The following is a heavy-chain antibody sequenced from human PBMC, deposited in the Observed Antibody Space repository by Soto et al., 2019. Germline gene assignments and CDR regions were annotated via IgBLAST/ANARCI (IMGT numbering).Heavy chain of an antibody. J-gene: IGHJ4*02. CDR1: GFTFTRYS. CDR2: ISSTTNYI. Sequence: GGSLRLSCAASGFTFTRYSMNWVRQAPGKGLEWVSSISSTTNYIYYGDSMKGRFTISRDNAKNSLYLEMNSLRAEDTAVYYCGRDRGYSSFDYWGQGTPVTVSS. V-gene: IGHV3-21*06. D-gene: IGHD4-4*01. CDR3: GRDRGYSSFDY.